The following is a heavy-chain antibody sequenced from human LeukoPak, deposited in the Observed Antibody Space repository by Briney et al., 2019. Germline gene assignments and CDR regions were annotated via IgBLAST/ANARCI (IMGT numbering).Heavy chain of an antibody. CDR2: ISYDGSNK. D-gene: IGHD3-10*01. J-gene: IGHJ6*03. V-gene: IGHV3-30*18. CDR3: AKDRGRWPANPLDYMDV. Sequence: GGSLRLSCAASGFTFSSYGMHWVRQAPGKGLEWVAVISYDGSNKYYADSVKGRFTISRDNSKNTLYLQMNSLRAEDTAVYYCAKDRGRWPANPLDYMDVWGKGTAVTVSS. CDR1: GFTFSSYG.